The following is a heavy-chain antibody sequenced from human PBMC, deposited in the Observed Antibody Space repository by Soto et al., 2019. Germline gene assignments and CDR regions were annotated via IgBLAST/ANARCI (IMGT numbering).Heavy chain of an antibody. CDR2: IAYDGRNK. CDR1: GFTFSSYA. Sequence: QVQLVESGGGVVQPGRSLRLSCAASGFTFSSYAMHWVRQAPGKGLEWVAVIAYDGRNKYYADSVKGRFTISRDNSKNTLYLQMSSLRIEDTAVYYCARELERAFDYWGQGTLVTVSS. V-gene: IGHV3-30*04. D-gene: IGHD1-1*01. J-gene: IGHJ4*02. CDR3: ARELERAFDY.